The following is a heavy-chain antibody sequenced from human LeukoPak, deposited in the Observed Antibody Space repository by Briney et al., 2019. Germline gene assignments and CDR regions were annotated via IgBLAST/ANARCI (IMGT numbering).Heavy chain of an antibody. CDR3: ARGTDLTHAVSAAFDY. Sequence: PGESLKISCKGSGYSFANYWIGWVRQMPGKGLEWMGVIFPGDSDTKYSPSFQGQVTIPAVKSINTAYLQWSRLKASDSAIYYCARGTDLTHAVSAAFDYWGQGTLVSVSS. CDR2: IFPGDSDT. V-gene: IGHV5-51*01. J-gene: IGHJ4*02. CDR1: GYSFANYW. D-gene: IGHD6-19*01.